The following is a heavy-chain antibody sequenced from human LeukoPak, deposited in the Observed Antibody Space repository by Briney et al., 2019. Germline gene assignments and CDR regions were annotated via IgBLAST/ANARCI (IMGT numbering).Heavy chain of an antibody. Sequence: ASVKVSCKASGYTFTGYYMHWVRQAPGQGLEWMGWINPNSGGTNCAQKFQGRVTMTRDTSISTAYMELSRLRSDDTAVYYCARDPHRDSTDPAFDYWGQGTLVTVSS. J-gene: IGHJ4*02. V-gene: IGHV1-2*02. CDR1: GYTFTGYY. CDR2: INPNSGGT. CDR3: ARDPHRDSTDPAFDY. D-gene: IGHD4-17*01.